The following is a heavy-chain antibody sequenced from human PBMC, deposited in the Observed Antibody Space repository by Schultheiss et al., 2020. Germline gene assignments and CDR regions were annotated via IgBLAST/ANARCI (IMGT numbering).Heavy chain of an antibody. D-gene: IGHD6-13*01. J-gene: IGHJ4*02. CDR1: GFTFSTYS. V-gene: IGHV3-33*08. CDR2: IWYDGSNK. CDR3: ARDGPNSSSWYVDY. Sequence: GESLKISCAASGFTFSTYSMNWVRQAPGKGLEWVAVIWYDGSNKYYADSVKGRFTISRDNSKNTVYLQMNSLRAEDTAVYYCARDGPNSSSWYVDYWGQGTLVTVSS.